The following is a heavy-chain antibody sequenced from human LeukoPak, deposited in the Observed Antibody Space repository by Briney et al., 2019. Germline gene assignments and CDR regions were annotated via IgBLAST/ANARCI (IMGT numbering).Heavy chain of an antibody. Sequence: RRSLRLSCVASGFTFSSYAMHWVRQAPGKGLEWVAIISYDGSHKNCADSVKGRFTISRDDSKNTVYLQMNSLRAEDTAVYYCARPYLYASGWHYFDYWGQGTLVTVSS. J-gene: IGHJ4*02. V-gene: IGHV3-30*04. CDR3: ARPYLYASGWHYFDY. D-gene: IGHD6-19*01. CDR1: GFTFSSYA. CDR2: ISYDGSHK.